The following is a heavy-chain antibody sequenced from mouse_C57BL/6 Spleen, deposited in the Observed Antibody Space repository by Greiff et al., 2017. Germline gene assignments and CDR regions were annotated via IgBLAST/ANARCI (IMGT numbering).Heavy chain of an antibody. CDR2: ISAGGSYT. J-gene: IGHJ4*01. CDR1: GFTFSSYA. V-gene: IGHV5-4*01. D-gene: IGHD2-14*01. CDR3: AREGGTDAMDY. Sequence: EVKVVESGGGLVKPGGSLKLSCAASGFTFSSYAMSWVRQTPEKRLEWVATISAGGSYTYYPHNVKGRFTFSRDNAKNNLYLRSSHLKSEDTAMYYCAREGGTDAMDYWGQGTSVTVSA.